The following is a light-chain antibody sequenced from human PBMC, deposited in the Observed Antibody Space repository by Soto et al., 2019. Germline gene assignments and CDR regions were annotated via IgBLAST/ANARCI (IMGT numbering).Light chain of an antibody. V-gene: IGKV1-39*01. J-gene: IGKJ2*01. Sequence: DIQMTQSPSSLSASVGDRVTITCQSSQSIISYLNWYQQKAGKAPQLLIYAASSLQSGVPARFSGSGYGTDFILSISSLQPEDAAIYYCQQSYSSPRTFGQGTKLEI. CDR1: QSIISY. CDR3: QQSYSSPRT. CDR2: AAS.